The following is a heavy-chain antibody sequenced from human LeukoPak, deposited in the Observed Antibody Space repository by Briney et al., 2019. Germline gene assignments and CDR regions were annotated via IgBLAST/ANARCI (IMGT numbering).Heavy chain of an antibody. CDR3: ARDYLGGNPDAFDI. V-gene: IGHV4-39*07. CDR1: GDSISSSSYY. J-gene: IGHJ3*02. D-gene: IGHD4-23*01. CDR2: IYYSGST. Sequence: SETLSLTCTVSGDSISSSSYYWGWIRQPPGKELEWIGSIYYSGSTYYNPSLNSRVTVSVDTSKNQFSLKLSSVTAADTAVYYCARDYLGGNPDAFDIWGQGTMVTVSS.